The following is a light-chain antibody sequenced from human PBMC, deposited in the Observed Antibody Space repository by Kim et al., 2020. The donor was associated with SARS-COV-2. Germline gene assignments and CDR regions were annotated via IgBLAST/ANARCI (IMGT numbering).Light chain of an antibody. V-gene: IGKV3-11*01. CDR1: QTINSY. Sequence: EIVLTQSPATLALSPGERATLSCRASQTINSYLVWYQQKPGQAPRLLIYNAANRATGIPARFSGSGSGTDFTLTISSLEPEDLAVYYCQQRSEWPLTFGAGTKVDIK. CDR3: QQRSEWPLT. CDR2: NAA. J-gene: IGKJ3*01.